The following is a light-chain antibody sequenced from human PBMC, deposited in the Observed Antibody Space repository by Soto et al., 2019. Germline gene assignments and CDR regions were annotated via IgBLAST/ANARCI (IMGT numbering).Light chain of an antibody. V-gene: IGKV4-1*01. Sequence: IVMTQSPESLAVSLRERATINCRSSQTIFYSSNRKDYLAWYTQKPGQPPRVLIYWASTRESGVPDRFSVSGSGSDFTLTISNLQAEDVAVYYCQQYSTSPWTFGQGTKVDIK. CDR2: WAS. CDR3: QQYSTSPWT. CDR1: QTIFYSSNRKDY. J-gene: IGKJ1*01.